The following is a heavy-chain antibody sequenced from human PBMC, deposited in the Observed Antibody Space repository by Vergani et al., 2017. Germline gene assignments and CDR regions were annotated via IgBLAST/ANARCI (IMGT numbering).Heavy chain of an antibody. J-gene: IGHJ5*02. CDR2: IYTSGST. CDR3: ARGRCSSTSCYAGWWFDP. Sequence: QVQLQESGPGLVKPSQTLSLTCTVSGGSISSYYWSWIRQPAGKGLEWIGRIYTSGSTNYNPSLKSRVTMSVDTSKNQFSLKLSSVTAADTAVYYCARGRCSSTSCYAGWWFDPWGQGTLVTVSS. D-gene: IGHD2-2*01. CDR1: GGSISSYY. V-gene: IGHV4-4*07.